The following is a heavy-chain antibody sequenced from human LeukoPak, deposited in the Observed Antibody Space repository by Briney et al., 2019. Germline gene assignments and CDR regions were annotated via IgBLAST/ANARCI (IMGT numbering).Heavy chain of an antibody. CDR1: GYTFTGYY. Sequence: ASVKVSCKASGYTFTGYYMHWVRQAPGQGLEWMGWISAYNGNTNYAQKLQGRVTMTTDTSTSTAYMELRSLRSDDTAVYYCARVGGSRSSRLLMAVGLQNYYYYMDVWGKGTTVTISS. V-gene: IGHV1-18*04. CDR2: ISAYNGNT. CDR3: ARVGGSRSSRLLMAVGLQNYYYYMDV. D-gene: IGHD3-16*01. J-gene: IGHJ6*03.